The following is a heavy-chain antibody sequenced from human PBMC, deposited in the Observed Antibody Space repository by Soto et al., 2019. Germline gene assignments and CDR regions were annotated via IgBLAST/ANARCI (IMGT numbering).Heavy chain of an antibody. CDR3: VKVGAAAGIDY. Sequence: GGSLRLSCSASGFTFSSYVMHWVRQAPGKGLEYVSAIGSDGSSTYYADSVKGRFTISRDNSKNTLYLQVSSLRAEDTAVYYCVKVGAAAGIDYWGQGTLVTVSS. CDR2: IGSDGSST. D-gene: IGHD6-13*01. V-gene: IGHV3-64D*08. CDR1: GFTFSSYV. J-gene: IGHJ4*02.